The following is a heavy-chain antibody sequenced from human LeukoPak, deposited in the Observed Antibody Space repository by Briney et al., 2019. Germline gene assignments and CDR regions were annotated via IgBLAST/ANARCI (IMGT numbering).Heavy chain of an antibody. J-gene: IGHJ3*02. V-gene: IGHV4-59*01. CDR1: GGSISSYD. CDR2: IYYSGST. CDR3: ARDAGVLRYFDWSTDAFDI. D-gene: IGHD3-9*01. Sequence: PSETLSLTCSVSGGSISSYDWSWIRQPPGKGVECIGYIYYSGSTNYNPSLKSRVTISVDTSKNQFSLKLSSVTGADTAVYYCARDAGVLRYFDWSTDAFDIWGQGTMVAVSS.